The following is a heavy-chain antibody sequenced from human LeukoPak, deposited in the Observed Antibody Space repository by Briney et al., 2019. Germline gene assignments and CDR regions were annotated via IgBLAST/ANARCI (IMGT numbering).Heavy chain of an antibody. Sequence: GGSLRLSCAASGFTFRTYAMSWVRQAPGKGLEWVSAISGSGGNTYYADSVKGRFTISRDNSKNRLYQQKTIQRAEDTVVSDCANVSIRVSSGGGRVDYWGQGALVTVSS. D-gene: IGHD3-16*01. CDR2: ISGSGGNT. J-gene: IGHJ4*02. CDR3: ANVSIRVSSGGGRVDY. V-gene: IGHV3-23*01. CDR1: GFTFRTYA.